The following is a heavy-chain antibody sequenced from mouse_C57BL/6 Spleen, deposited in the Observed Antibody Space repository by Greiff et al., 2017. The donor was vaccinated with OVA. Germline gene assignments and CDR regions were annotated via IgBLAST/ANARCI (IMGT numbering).Heavy chain of an antibody. J-gene: IGHJ3*01. CDR1: GFSLPSYG. Sequence: VKLQESGPGLVQPSQSLSITCTVPGFSLPSYGVHWVRQSPGKGLEWLGVIWSGGSTDYNAAFISRLSISKDNSKSQVFFKMNSLQADDTAIYYYARNGELLRFAYWGQGTLVTVSA. D-gene: IGHD1-1*01. V-gene: IGHV2-2*01. CDR2: IWSGGST. CDR3: ARNGELLRFAY.